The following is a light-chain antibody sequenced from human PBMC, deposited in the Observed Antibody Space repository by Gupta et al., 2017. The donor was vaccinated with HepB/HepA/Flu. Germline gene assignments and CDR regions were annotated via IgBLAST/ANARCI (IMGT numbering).Light chain of an antibody. CDR2: DVS. CDR1: SSDVGGYNY. CDR3: SSYTRSSTPGV. Sequence: QSALTQPHAVSGSPGQSITIPCTGTSSDVGGYNYVSWYQQHPGKAPKLMIYDVSNRPSGVSNRFSGSKSGNTASLTISGLQAEDEADYYCSSYTRSSTPGVFGTGTKVTVL. V-gene: IGLV2-14*01. J-gene: IGLJ1*01.